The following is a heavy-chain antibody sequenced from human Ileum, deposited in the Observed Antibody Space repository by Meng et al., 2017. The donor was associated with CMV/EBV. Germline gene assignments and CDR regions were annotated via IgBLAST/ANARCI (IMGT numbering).Heavy chain of an antibody. Sequence: SVKVSCKASGYTISSYGISLVRQAPGQGLEWMGCISTYNGNTNYAQKFQGTVTMTTDTPTNTAYLELRNLRSDDTAVYYCVRGAWYSRGCFDHWGQGALVTVSS. V-gene: IGHV1-18*01. CDR1: GYTISSYG. D-gene: IGHD2-21*02. CDR2: ISTYNGNT. CDR3: VRGAWYSRGCFDH. J-gene: IGHJ4*02.